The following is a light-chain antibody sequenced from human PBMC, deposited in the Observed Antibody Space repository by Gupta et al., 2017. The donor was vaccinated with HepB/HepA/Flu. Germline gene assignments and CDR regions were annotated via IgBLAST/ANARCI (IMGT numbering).Light chain of an antibody. J-gene: IGKJ1*01. Sequence: DIVMTQSPLSLSVTPGEPASISCRSSQSLLHRNVYNYLNWYLHKPGQSPQLLIYLGSNRASGVPDRFRASGSGTDFTLKSSRVEAEDVGVYYCMHGLQTGTFGKGTKVEIK. CDR1: QSLLHRNVYNY. CDR2: LGS. V-gene: IGKV2-28*01. CDR3: MHGLQTGT.